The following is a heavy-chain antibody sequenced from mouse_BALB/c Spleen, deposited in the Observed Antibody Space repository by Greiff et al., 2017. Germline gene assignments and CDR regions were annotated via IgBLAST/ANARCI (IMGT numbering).Heavy chain of an antibody. CDR3: AREDASSYFDD. V-gene: IGHV1S29*02. CDR2: IYPYNGGT. Sequence: EVQLQKSGPELVKPGASVKISCKASGYSFTDYNMHWVKQSHGTSLEWIGYIYPYNGGTGDNQKFKSKATLTVDNSSSTAYMQLRSLTSEDSAVYDCAREDASSYFDDWGQGTTLTVSA. D-gene: IGHD1-1*01. CDR1: GYSFTDYN. J-gene: IGHJ2*01.